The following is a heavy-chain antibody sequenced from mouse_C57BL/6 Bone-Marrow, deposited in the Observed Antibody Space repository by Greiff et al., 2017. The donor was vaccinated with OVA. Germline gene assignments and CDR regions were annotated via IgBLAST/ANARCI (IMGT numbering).Heavy chain of an antibody. V-gene: IGHV14-4*01. D-gene: IGHD2-3*01. J-gene: IGHJ1*03. CDR3: TTFYDGYYWYFDV. Sequence: EVKLVESGAELVRPGASVKLSCTASGFNIKDDYMHWVKQRPEQGLEWIGWIDPENGDTEYASKFQGKATITADTSSNTAYLQLSSLTSEDTAVYYCTTFYDGYYWYFDVWGTGTTGTVSS. CDR2: IDPENGDT. CDR1: GFNIKDDY.